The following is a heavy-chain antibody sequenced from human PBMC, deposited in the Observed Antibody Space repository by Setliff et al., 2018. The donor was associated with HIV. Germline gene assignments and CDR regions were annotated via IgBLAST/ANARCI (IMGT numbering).Heavy chain of an antibody. J-gene: IGHJ4*02. Sequence: PSETLSLTCTVSGGSIISSSYYWGWIRQPPGKGLEWIGTMYYRGTTYNNPSLKSRVTFPADTSKNQFSLNLNSVTATDTAVYYCVRQGLTMNRGVPAPILYYFDYWGQGSQVTVSS. CDR1: GGSIISSSYY. D-gene: IGHD3-10*01. CDR3: VRQGLTMNRGVPAPILYYFDY. CDR2: MYYRGTT. V-gene: IGHV4-39*01.